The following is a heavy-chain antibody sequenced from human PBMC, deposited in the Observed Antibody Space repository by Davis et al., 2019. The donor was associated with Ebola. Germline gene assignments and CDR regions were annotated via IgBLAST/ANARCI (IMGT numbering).Heavy chain of an antibody. Sequence: PSETLSLTCTVSAGSISSYYWSWIRQLPGKGLEWIGYIYYSGSTNYNPSLKSRVTISVDTSKNQFSLKLSSVTAADTAVYYCARLRYYGSSGWHGMDVWGQGTTVTVSS. CDR2: IYYSGST. V-gene: IGHV4-59*08. CDR1: AGSISSYY. CDR3: ARLRYYGSSGWHGMDV. J-gene: IGHJ6*02. D-gene: IGHD3-22*01.